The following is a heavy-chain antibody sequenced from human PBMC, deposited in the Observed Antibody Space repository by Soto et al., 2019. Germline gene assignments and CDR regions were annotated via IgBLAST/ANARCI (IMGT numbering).Heavy chain of an antibody. CDR2: IKRQLYAGLM. D-gene: IGHD3-16*02. CDR3: TTYDYIWGSDRYRWAY. V-gene: IGHV3-15*01. Sequence: GGTLRLPCAPSRFTSSHTRMSWVRHAPGMRLERVARIKRQLYAGLMDHAAPLKGSFTISRDDSKNTLYLQMNSPETEDTAVYYCTTYDYIWGSDRYRWAYWGQGVLVTVSS. J-gene: IGHJ4*02. CDR1: RFTSSHTR.